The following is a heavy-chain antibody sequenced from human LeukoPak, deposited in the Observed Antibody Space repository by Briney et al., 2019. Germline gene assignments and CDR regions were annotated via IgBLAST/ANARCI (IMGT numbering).Heavy chain of an antibody. CDR2: ISSDGSNT. CDR3: ARDWGGSGPTSHDY. V-gene: IGHV3-74*01. D-gene: IGHD3-16*01. J-gene: IGHJ4*02. Sequence: PGGSLRLSCAASGFTFKTYWMHWVHQAPGRGPVWVSRISSDGSNTVYADSVKGRFTVSRDSGKNTLYLKMNSLRDEDTAVYYCARDWGGSGPTSHDYWGQGTLVTVSS. CDR1: GFTFKTYW.